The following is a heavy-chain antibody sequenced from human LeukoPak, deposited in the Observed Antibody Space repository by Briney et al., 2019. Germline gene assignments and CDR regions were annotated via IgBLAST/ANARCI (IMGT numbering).Heavy chain of an antibody. Sequence: GGSLRLSCAASGFTFSSYSMNWVRQAPGKGLEWGSSISSNSSYIKYEDSVKGRFTISREKAKKKMYMQMNSLRPEDTAVYYCARDLDSYDSSGSYFDYWGQGTLVTVSS. CDR3: ARDLDSYDSSGSYFDY. CDR1: GFTFSSYS. CDR2: ISSNSSYI. D-gene: IGHD3-22*01. J-gene: IGHJ4*02. V-gene: IGHV3-21*01.